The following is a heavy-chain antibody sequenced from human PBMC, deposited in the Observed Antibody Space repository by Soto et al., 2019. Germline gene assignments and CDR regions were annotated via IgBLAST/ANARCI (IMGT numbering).Heavy chain of an antibody. Sequence: GGSLRLSCAASGFTFSSYGMHWVRQAPGKGLEWVAVIWYDGSNKYYADSVKGRFTISRDNSKNTLYLQMNSLRAEETAVYYCARDGWDGYYYYYMDFWGKGTMVTVSS. J-gene: IGHJ6*03. CDR3: ARDGWDGYYYYYMDF. CDR1: GFTFSSYG. CDR2: IWYDGSNK. D-gene: IGHD1-26*01. V-gene: IGHV3-33*08.